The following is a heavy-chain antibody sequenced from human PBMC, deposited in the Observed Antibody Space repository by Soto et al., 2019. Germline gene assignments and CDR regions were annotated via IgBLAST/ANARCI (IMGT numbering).Heavy chain of an antibody. D-gene: IGHD6-13*01. CDR3: ATIPASSASSSWQRNYYYYSGMDV. Sequence: GASVKVSCKVSGYTLTELSMHWVRQAPGKGLKWMGGFDPEDGETIYAQKFQGRVTMTEDTSTDTAYMELSSLRSEDTAVYYCATIPASSASSSWQRNYYYYSGMDVWGQGTTVTVSS. V-gene: IGHV1-24*01. CDR2: FDPEDGET. J-gene: IGHJ6*02. CDR1: GYTLTELS.